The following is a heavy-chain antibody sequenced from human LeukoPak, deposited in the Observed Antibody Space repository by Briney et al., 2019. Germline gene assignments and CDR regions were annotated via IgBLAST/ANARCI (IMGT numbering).Heavy chain of an antibody. CDR1: GITLSNYG. D-gene: IGHD3-22*01. CDR2: ISGSGGGT. Sequence: GGSLRLSCAVSGITLSNYGMSWVRRAPGKGLEWVAGISGSGGGTNYADSVKDRFTISRDNPKNTLYLQMNSLGAEDTAVYFCAKRGVVIRVILVGFHKEAYYFDSWGQGALVTVSS. V-gene: IGHV3-23*01. CDR3: AKRGVVIRVILVGFHKEAYYFDS. J-gene: IGHJ4*02.